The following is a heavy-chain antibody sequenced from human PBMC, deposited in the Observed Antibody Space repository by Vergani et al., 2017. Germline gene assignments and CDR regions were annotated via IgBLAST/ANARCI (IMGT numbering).Heavy chain of an antibody. D-gene: IGHD2-21*01. J-gene: IGHJ1*01. CDR3: ATKTGDKPGSQIGYFRE. CDR2: ISYDGTKK. Sequence: VQLLESGGGLVQPGGSLRLFCAASGFPFSTYGMHWVRQAPGRGLGCVAVISYDGTKKYYTDSVKGRFTISRDNSKTTLYLQMNSLRTEDTAGYYCATKTGDKPGSQIGYFREWGQGTLVTVSS. V-gene: IGHV3-30*03. CDR1: GFPFSTYG.